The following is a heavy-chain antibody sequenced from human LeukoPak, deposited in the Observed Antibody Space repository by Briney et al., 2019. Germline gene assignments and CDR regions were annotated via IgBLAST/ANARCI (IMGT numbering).Heavy chain of an antibody. V-gene: IGHV1-18*01. CDR1: GYTFTSYG. J-gene: IGHJ4*02. CDR3: ARDDRQLGDFDY. Sequence: ASVKVSCKASGYTFTSYGISWVGQAHGQGREWMGWISEYNGNTNYAQKLQGRVTMTTDTSTSTAYMELRSLRSDDTAVYYCARDDRQLGDFDYWGQGTLVAVSS. D-gene: IGHD6-13*01. CDR2: ISEYNGNT.